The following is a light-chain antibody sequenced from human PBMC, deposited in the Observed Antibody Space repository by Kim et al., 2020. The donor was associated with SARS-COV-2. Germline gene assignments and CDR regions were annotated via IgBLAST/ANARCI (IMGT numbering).Light chain of an antibody. CDR1: SLRSYY. J-gene: IGLJ3*02. V-gene: IGLV3-19*01. CDR2: GKN. CDR3: NSRDSSGKQLV. Sequence: SSELTQDPAVSVALGQTVRITCQGDSLRSYYASWYQQKPGQAHVLVIYGKNNRPSGIPDRFSGSSSGNTASLTITGAQAEDEADYYCNSRDSSGKQLVFG.